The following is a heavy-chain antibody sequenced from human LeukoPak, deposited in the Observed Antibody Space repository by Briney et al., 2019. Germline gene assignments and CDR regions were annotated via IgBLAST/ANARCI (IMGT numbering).Heavy chain of an antibody. J-gene: IGHJ3*02. V-gene: IGHV4-39*02. CDR1: GDSISNSRYY. CDR3: ARNPYYYTSGSYYNSAFDI. D-gene: IGHD3-10*01. CDR2: ITYSGTN. Sequence: SETLSLTCTVSGDSISNSRYYWDWIRQPPGKGLEWIGSITYSGTNYYNPSLRSRVTISVDTSKNHFSLKLSSVTAADTAVYYCARNPYYYTSGSYYNSAFDIWGQGTMVTVSS.